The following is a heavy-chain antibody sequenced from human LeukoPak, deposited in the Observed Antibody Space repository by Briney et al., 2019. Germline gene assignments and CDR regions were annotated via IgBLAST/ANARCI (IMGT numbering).Heavy chain of an antibody. CDR2: TNPKSGYT. V-gene: IGHV1-8*01. J-gene: IGHJ4*02. CDR3: ARVAGSIDY. D-gene: IGHD1-26*01. Sequence: ASVKVSCMPSVYTFTTYDINWVRQATGQGLEWMGWTNPKSGYTGYAQKFQGRVTMSRDTSTSTAYMELSSLRSEDTAVYYCARVAGSIDYWGQGTLVTVSS. CDR1: VYTFTTYD.